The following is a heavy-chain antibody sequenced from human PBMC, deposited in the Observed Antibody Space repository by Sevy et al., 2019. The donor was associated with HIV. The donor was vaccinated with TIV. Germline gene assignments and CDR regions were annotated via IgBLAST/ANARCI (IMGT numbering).Heavy chain of an antibody. J-gene: IGHJ6*02. Sequence: GGSLRLSCGASAFTFSSYAMHWVRQAPGKGLEWVAVISYDGSNKYYADSVQGRFTISRDNSKNTLYLQMNSLRAEDTAVYYCVRAFEYSSSPGYYYYGMDVCGQGTTVTVSS. CDR2: ISYDGSNK. D-gene: IGHD6-6*01. V-gene: IGHV3-30-3*01. CDR1: AFTFSSYA. CDR3: VRAFEYSSSPGYYYYGMDV.